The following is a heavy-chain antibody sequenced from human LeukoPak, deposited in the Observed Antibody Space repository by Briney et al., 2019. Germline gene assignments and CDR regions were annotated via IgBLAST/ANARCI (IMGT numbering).Heavy chain of an antibody. CDR2: ISYTGST. J-gene: IGHJ5*02. CDR3: ARHRSEGGYYYPSWFDP. V-gene: IGHV4-59*01. CDR1: DGSISGYY. D-gene: IGHD3-22*01. Sequence: SETLSLTCTVSDGSISGYYWTWIRQPPGKGLEWLGYISYTGSTNYSPSLKSRVTISVDTSKNQFSLKLNSVTAADTAVYYCARHRSEGGYYYPSWFDPWGQGTLVTVSS.